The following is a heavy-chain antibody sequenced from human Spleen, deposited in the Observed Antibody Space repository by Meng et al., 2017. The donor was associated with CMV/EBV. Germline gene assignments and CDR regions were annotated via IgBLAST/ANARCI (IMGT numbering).Heavy chain of an antibody. Sequence: GESLKISCAASGFAFSSYALHWVRRAPGKGLEWVSRINSDGSSTSYADSVKGRFTISRDNAKNTLYLQMNSLRAEDTAVYYCARSEFDPWGQGTLVTVSS. CDR3: ARSEFDP. CDR1: GFAFSSYA. CDR2: INSDGSST. J-gene: IGHJ5*02. V-gene: IGHV3-74*01.